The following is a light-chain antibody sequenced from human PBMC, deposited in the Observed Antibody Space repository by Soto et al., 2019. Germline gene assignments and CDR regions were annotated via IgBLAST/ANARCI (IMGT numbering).Light chain of an antibody. V-gene: IGKV3-11*01. Sequence: EIVLTQSPATLSLSPGERATLSCRASQSIINYLGWYQQKPGQAPRLLISDAYNRATGVPARFSGSGSGTDLTLTISSLEPEDFPIYYCQQRSDWPIPFGQGTRLEIK. CDR1: QSIINY. CDR2: DAY. J-gene: IGKJ5*01. CDR3: QQRSDWPIP.